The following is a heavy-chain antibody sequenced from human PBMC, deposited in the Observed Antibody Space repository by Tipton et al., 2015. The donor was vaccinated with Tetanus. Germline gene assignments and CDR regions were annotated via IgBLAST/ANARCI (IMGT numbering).Heavy chain of an antibody. CDR3: ARIYDYWSGYFDF. V-gene: IGHV4-59*01. Sequence: TLSLTCNVSGDSMTDFYWSWIRQPPGKGLEWIAYIFYSGRTQYNPSLKSRVTISVDTAKNQFSLQLSSVTAADTAVYFCARIYDYWSGYFDFWGQGALVTVSP. CDR1: GDSMTDFY. D-gene: IGHD3-3*01. J-gene: IGHJ4*02. CDR2: IFYSGRT.